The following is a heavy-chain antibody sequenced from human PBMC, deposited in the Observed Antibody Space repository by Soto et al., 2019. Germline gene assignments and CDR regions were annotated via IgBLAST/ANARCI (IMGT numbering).Heavy chain of an antibody. D-gene: IGHD6-6*01. CDR1: GFSLSTPGVG. CDR3: AHRRPESIAARGNYFDS. CDR2: IYWNDHK. Sequence: SGPTLVNPTQTLTLTCTFSGFSLSTPGVGVGWIRQPPGKALEWLALIYWNDHKRYSPSLKSRLTITKDTSKNQVVLTMTNMDPVDTAIYYCAHRRPESIAARGNYFDSWGQGTLVTVSS. V-gene: IGHV2-5*01. J-gene: IGHJ4*02.